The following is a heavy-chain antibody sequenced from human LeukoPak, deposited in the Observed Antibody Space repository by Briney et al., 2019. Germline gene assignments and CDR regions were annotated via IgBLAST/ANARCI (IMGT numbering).Heavy chain of an antibody. V-gene: IGHV4-38-2*02. D-gene: IGHD2-8*02. CDR2: IYHSGST. CDR3: ARDSPGGYFDY. Sequence: SETLSLTCTVSGYSISSDYYCGWIRPPPGKLLEWIGSIYHSGSTYYTPSLKSRVTISVDTSKNQLSLRLSSVTVADTAVYHCARDSPGGYFDYWGQGTLVTVSS. J-gene: IGHJ4*02. CDR1: GYSISSDYY.